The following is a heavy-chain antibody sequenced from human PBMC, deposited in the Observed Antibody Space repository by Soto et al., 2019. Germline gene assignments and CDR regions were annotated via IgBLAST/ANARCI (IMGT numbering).Heavy chain of an antibody. CDR3: AREDRYCSGGSCYNY. D-gene: IGHD2-15*01. Sequence: PQRHSWGAAGCNFSGYAVHWVSQTPGKGLEWVAVISYDGSNKYYADSVKGRFTISRDNSKNTLYLQMNSLRAEDTAVYYCAREDRYCSGGSCYNYWGQGTLVTGSS. CDR1: GCNFSGYA. CDR2: ISYDGSNK. J-gene: IGHJ4*02. V-gene: IGHV3-30-3*01.